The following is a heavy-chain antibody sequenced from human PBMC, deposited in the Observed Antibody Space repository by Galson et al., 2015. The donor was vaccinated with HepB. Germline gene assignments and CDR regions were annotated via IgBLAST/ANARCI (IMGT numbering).Heavy chain of an antibody. CDR2: ISWNSGSI. CDR3: AKDRSSPEAGIDY. J-gene: IGHJ4*02. V-gene: IGHV3-9*01. CDR1: GFTFDDYA. D-gene: IGHD6-13*01. Sequence: SLRLSCAASGFTFDDYAMHWVRQAPGKGLEWVSGISWNSGSIGYADSVKGRFTISRDNAKNSLYLQMNSLRAEDTALYYCAKDRSSPEAGIDYWGQGTLVTVSS.